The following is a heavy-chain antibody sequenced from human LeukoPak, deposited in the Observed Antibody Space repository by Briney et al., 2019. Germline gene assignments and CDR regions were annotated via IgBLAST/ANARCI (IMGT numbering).Heavy chain of an antibody. CDR1: GDSISSSSSY. J-gene: IGHJ4*02. CDR2: IYYSGNT. V-gene: IGHV4-39*01. CDR3: ARQTGSGLFILP. Sequence: SETLSLTCTVSGDSISSSSSYWGWIRQPPGKGLEWIGSIYYSGNTYYSASLKSQVSISIDTSKNQFSLRLTSVTAADTAVYYCARQTGSGLFILPGGQGTLVTVSS. D-gene: IGHD3/OR15-3a*01.